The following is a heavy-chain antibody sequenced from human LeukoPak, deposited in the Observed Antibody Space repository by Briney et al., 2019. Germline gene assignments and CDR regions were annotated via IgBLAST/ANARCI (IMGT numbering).Heavy chain of an antibody. CDR1: HYSISSNYY. CDR3: ARSSGYMSY. CDR2: IYHSGST. Sequence: SETLSLTCTVSHYSISSNYYWGWIRQPPGKGLEWIGSIYHSGSTYYNPSLKSRVTISVDTSKNQLSLKLTSVTAADTAVYYCARSSGYMSYWGQGTLVTVSS. V-gene: IGHV4-38-2*02. D-gene: IGHD3-22*01. J-gene: IGHJ4*02.